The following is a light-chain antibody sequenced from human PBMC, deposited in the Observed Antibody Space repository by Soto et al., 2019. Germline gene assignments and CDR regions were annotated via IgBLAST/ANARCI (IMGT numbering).Light chain of an antibody. CDR3: HQHGGSPET. CDR2: GAS. J-gene: IGKJ1*01. Sequence: EIVLTQSPGTLSLSPGERATLSCRASRSVNNNYLAWYQQKPGQAPRLLIFGASSRATGIPDRFIGSGSGTEFILTISRLEPDDFAIYHCHQHGGSPETFGQGTKVEIK. V-gene: IGKV3-20*01. CDR1: RSVNNNY.